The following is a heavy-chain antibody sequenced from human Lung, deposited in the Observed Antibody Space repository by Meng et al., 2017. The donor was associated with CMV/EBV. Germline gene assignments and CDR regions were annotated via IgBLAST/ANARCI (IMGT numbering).Heavy chain of an antibody. Sequence: PALVTRSGALSPTCASACASISSSHGWSLVRQPPGKGLEWIGEIYHSGRTNYNPSLKSRVTKSVDKSKNQFSLNLSSVTAADTAVYYCARVGQWLPIDYWGQGTLVTVSS. CDR1: CASISSSHG. V-gene: IGHV4-4*02. J-gene: IGHJ4*02. CDR3: ARVGQWLPIDY. CDR2: IYHSGRT. D-gene: IGHD6-19*01.